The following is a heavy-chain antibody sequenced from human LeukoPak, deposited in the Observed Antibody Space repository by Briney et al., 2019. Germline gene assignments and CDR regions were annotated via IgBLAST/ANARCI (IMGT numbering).Heavy chain of an antibody. D-gene: IGHD1-14*01. V-gene: IGHV3-11*06. Sequence: GGSLRLSCAASGFTFSDYYMSWIRQAPGKGLEWVSYISSSSSYTNYADSVKGRFTISRDNAKNSLYLQTNSLRAEDTAVYYCAREKEGNRFTFDYWGQGTLVTVSS. CDR3: AREKEGNRFTFDY. J-gene: IGHJ4*02. CDR2: ISSSSSYT. CDR1: GFTFSDYY.